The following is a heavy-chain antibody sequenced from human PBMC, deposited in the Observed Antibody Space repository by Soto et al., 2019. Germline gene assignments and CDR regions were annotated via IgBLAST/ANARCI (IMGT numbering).Heavy chain of an antibody. V-gene: IGHV1-18*01. CDR2: ISAHNGNT. J-gene: IGHJ4*02. CDR3: ARGRYGDY. D-gene: IGHD1-1*01. CDR1: GYGFTTYG. Sequence: QVHLVQSGAEVKKPGASVKVSCKGSGYGFTTYGITWVRQAPGQGLEWMAWISAHNGNTNYAQKLQGRVTVTRDTSTSTAYMELRSVSSDDTAVYYCARGRYGDYWGQGALVTVSS.